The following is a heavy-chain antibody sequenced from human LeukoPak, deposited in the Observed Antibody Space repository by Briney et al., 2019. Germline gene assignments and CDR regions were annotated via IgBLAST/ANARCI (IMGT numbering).Heavy chain of an antibody. J-gene: IGHJ4*02. CDR1: GDSTSTSSYY. V-gene: IGHV4-39*01. CDR3: ARHEQYYYDSSGYFDY. CDR2: VYYSGST. Sequence: PSETLSLTCSVSGDSTSTSSYYWGWIRQTPGKGLEWIGSVYYSGSTYYNPSLTSRVTISVDTSKNQFSLKLSSVTAADTAVYYCARHEQYYYDSSGYFDYWGQGTLVTVSS. D-gene: IGHD3-22*01.